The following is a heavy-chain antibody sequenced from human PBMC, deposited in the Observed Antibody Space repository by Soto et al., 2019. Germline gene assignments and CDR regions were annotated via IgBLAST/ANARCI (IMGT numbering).Heavy chain of an antibody. D-gene: IGHD3-3*01. CDR2: ISYDGSNK. V-gene: IGHV3-30-3*01. CDR1: GFTFSIYA. Sequence: GSLRLSCAASGFTFSIYAMQWVRQAPGKGLEWVAVISYDGSNKYYADSVKGRFTISGDNSKNTLYLQMNSLRAEDTAVYYCARDLDQIYYYYGMDVWGQGTTVTVSS. J-gene: IGHJ6*02. CDR3: ARDLDQIYYYYGMDV.